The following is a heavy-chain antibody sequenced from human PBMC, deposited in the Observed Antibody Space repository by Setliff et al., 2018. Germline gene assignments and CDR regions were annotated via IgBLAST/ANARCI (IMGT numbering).Heavy chain of an antibody. CDR2: IKRDGSEK. Sequence: GGSLRLSCAASGFSAGDFAMHWVRQAPGKGLEWVANIKRDGSEKYYVDSVKGRVTIFRDNAKKSLYLQMDSLRDEDTAVYYCERIKNDEEVATIGACDIWGQGTMVTVSS. J-gene: IGHJ3*02. V-gene: IGHV3-7*03. D-gene: IGHD5-12*01. CDR3: ERIKNDEEVATIGACDI. CDR1: GFSAGDFA.